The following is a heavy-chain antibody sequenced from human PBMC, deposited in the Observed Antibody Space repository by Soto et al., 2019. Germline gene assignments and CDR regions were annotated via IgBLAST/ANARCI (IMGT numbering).Heavy chain of an antibody. CDR2: IYWDDDK. V-gene: IGHV2-5*02. J-gene: IGHJ4*02. Sequence: GLDLEWLALIYWDDDKRYSPSLKSRLTITKDTSKNQVVLTMTNMDPVDTATYYCAHSLGYYYGSGSYLPDYWGQGTLVTVSS. CDR3: AHSLGYYYGSGSYLPDY. D-gene: IGHD3-10*01.